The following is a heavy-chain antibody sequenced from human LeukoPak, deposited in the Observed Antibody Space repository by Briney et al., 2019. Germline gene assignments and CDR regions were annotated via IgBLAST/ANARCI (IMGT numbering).Heavy chain of an antibody. D-gene: IGHD2-2*01. CDR3: ARERGKLGYCSSTSCYGAFDI. CDR2: IKQDGSEK. CDR1: GFTFSSYW. V-gene: IGHV3-7*01. J-gene: IGHJ3*02. Sequence: GGSLRPSCAASGFTFSSYWMSWVRQAPGKGLEWVANIKQDGSEKYYVDSVKGRFTISRDNAKNSLYLQMNSLRAEDTAVYYCARERGKLGYCSSTSCYGAFDIWGQGTIVTVSS.